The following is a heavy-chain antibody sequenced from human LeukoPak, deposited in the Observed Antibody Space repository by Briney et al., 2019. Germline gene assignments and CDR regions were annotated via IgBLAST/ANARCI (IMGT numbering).Heavy chain of an antibody. J-gene: IGHJ4*02. D-gene: IGHD5-18*01. CDR2: INHSGST. Sequence: NTSETLSLTCAVYGGSFSGYYWSWIRQPPGKGLEWIGEINHSGSTNYNPSLKSRGPISVDASKNQFSLKLSSVTAADTAVYYCARRPRGYSYGEFDYWGQGTLVTVSS. CDR1: GGSFSGYY. CDR3: ARRPRGYSYGEFDY. V-gene: IGHV4-34*01.